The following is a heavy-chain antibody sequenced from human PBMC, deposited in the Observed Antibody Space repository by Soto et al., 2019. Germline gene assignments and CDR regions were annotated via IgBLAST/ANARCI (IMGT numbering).Heavy chain of an antibody. V-gene: IGHV1-69*02. CDR1: GGTFNTYT. D-gene: IGHD2-2*01. J-gene: IGHJ3*01. Sequence: QVHLIQSGAEVKKPGSSVKVSCKAAGGTFNTYTLFWVRQAPGHGLEWMGRIIPMLTVTNSAQKFHGRLTLTADKSTGTSFIELTSLRSDDTAVYYCSIGSWSAETFDVWGQGTMVTVSS. CDR2: IIPMLTVT. CDR3: SIGSWSAETFDV.